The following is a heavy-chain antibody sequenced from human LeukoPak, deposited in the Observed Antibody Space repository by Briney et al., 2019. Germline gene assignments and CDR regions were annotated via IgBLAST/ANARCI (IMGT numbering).Heavy chain of an antibody. CDR1: GGSFSGYY. Sequence: PSETLSLTCAVYGGSFSGYYWSWIRQPPGKGLEWIGEINHSGSTNYNPSLKSRVTISVDTSKNQFSLRLSSVTAADTAVYYCAKDRRGSYWNDAFDIWGQGTMVTVSS. V-gene: IGHV4-34*01. J-gene: IGHJ3*02. CDR2: INHSGST. CDR3: AKDRRGSYWNDAFDI. D-gene: IGHD1-26*01.